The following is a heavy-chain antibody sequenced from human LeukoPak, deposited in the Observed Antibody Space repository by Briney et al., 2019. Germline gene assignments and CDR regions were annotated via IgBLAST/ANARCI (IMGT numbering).Heavy chain of an antibody. CDR3: ARGPGYSYGFDFDY. D-gene: IGHD5-18*01. V-gene: IGHV3-21*01. Sequence: GGSLRLSCAASGFTFSSYSMNWVRQAPGKGLEWVSSISSSSSYIYYADSVKGRFTISRDNAENSLYLQMNSLRAEDTAVYYCARGPGYSYGFDFDYWGQGTLVTVSS. CDR2: ISSSSSYI. J-gene: IGHJ4*02. CDR1: GFTFSSYS.